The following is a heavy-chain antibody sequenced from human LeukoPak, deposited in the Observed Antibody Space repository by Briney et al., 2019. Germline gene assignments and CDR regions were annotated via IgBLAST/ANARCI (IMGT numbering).Heavy chain of an antibody. CDR2: IYHSGST. CDR3: ARFDYAFDI. CDR1: GGSISSGGYY. Sequence: PSQTLSLTCTVSGGSISSGGYYWSWIQQPPGKGLEWIGYIYHSGSTYYNPSLKSRVTISVDRSKNQFSLKLSSVTAADTAVYYCARFDYAFDIWGQGTMVTVSS. V-gene: IGHV4-30-2*01. J-gene: IGHJ3*02. D-gene: IGHD3-9*01.